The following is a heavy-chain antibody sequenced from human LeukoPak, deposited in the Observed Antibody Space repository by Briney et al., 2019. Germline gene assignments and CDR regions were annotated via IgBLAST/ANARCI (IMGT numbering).Heavy chain of an antibody. CDR1: GGTFNNYA. CDR3: ATAAAAARPGYYYYMDV. V-gene: IGHV1-69*05. Sequence: ASVKVSCKASGGTFNNYAINWVRQAPGQGLEWMGRIIPIFGTADYAQKFQGRVTITTDESTSTAYMELRSLRSEDTAVYYCATAAAAARPGYYYYMDVWGKGTTVTVSS. D-gene: IGHD6-6*01. CDR2: IIPIFGTA. J-gene: IGHJ6*03.